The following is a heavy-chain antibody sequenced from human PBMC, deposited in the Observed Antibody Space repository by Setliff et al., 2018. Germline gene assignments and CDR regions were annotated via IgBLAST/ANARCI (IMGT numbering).Heavy chain of an antibody. CDR3: AKRGAVPGTTYHHFDN. D-gene: IGHD1-1*01. CDR1: GFTFSSYA. Sequence: GGSLRLSCAASGFTFSSYAMSWVRQAPGKGLERVSAISGSGGSTYYADSVKGRFTISRDNSKSTLYLQIDSLRAADTALYYCAKRGAVPGTTYHHFDNWGQGTLVTVSS. J-gene: IGHJ4*02. CDR2: ISGSGGST. V-gene: IGHV3-23*01.